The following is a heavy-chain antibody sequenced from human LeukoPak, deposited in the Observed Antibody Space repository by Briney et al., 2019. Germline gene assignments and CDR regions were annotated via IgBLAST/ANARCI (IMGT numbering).Heavy chain of an antibody. V-gene: IGHV3-53*01. CDR3: ATELRYVGGYFDY. Sequence: PGGSLRLSCAASGFTVRSKYMSWVRQAPRKGPEWVSVILTGDNTYYSDSVRGRFTISRDHSRNTLYLQMNNLRAEDTAVYYCATELRYVGGYFDYWGQGTLVTVSS. D-gene: IGHD3-9*01. CDR2: ILTGDNT. J-gene: IGHJ4*02. CDR1: GFTVRSKY.